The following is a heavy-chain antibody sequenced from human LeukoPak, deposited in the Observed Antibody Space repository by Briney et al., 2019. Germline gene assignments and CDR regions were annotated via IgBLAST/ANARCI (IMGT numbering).Heavy chain of an antibody. J-gene: IGHJ5*02. D-gene: IGHD3/OR15-3a*01. CDR1: SGSISSYY. V-gene: IGHV4-59*01. CDR3: ARGMVSFGRIHRNWFDP. CDR2: IYYSGST. Sequence: SETLSLTCTVSSGSISSYYWSWIRQPPGKGLEWIGYIYYSGSTNYNPSLKSRVTISVDTSKNQFSLKLSSVTAADTAVYYCARGMVSFGRIHRNWFDPWGQGTLVTVSS.